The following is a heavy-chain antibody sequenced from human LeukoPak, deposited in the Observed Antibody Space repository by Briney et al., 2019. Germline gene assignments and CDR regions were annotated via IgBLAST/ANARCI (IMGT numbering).Heavy chain of an antibody. CDR1: GYTFTSYA. CDR2: INAGNDNT. V-gene: IGHV1-3*01. Sequence: ASVKVSCKASGYTFTSYAMHWVRQAPGQRLEWMGWINAGNDNTKYSQKFQGRVTITRDTSASTAYMELSSLRSEDTAVCYCARDPNDYSKDYWGQGTLVTVSS. CDR3: ARDPNDYSKDY. D-gene: IGHD4-11*01. J-gene: IGHJ4*02.